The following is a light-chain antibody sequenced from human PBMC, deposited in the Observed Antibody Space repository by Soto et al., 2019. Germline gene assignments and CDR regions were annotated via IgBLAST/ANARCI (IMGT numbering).Light chain of an antibody. J-gene: IGKJ5*01. Sequence: DIQMTQSPSTLSASVGDRVTITCRASQTIGSWLAWYQQKPGKAPKLLIYKASTLKSGVPSRFSGSGSGTEFTLTISSLQPDDSATYYCQEYNSDSITFGQGTRLEIK. V-gene: IGKV1-5*03. CDR3: QEYNSDSIT. CDR1: QTIGSW. CDR2: KAS.